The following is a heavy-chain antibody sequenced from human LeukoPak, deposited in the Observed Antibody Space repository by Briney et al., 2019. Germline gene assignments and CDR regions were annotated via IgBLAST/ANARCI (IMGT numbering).Heavy chain of an antibody. V-gene: IGHV3-30*03. CDR2: ISYEGSNK. Sequence: SGESLRLSCAASGFTFSSYNMNWVRQAPGKGLEWVAVISYEGSNKYYADSAKGRFTISRDNSKNTLYLQMNSLGAEDTAVYYCARDPSYDSSGSCDYWGQGTLVTVSS. D-gene: IGHD3-22*01. CDR1: GFTFSSYN. CDR3: ARDPSYDSSGSCDY. J-gene: IGHJ4*02.